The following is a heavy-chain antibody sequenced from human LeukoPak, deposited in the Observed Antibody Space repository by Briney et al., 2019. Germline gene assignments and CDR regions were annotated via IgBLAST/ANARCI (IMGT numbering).Heavy chain of an antibody. D-gene: IGHD1-26*01. Sequence: GGSLRLSCAASGFTFSSYGMNWVRQAPGKGLEWVSSISTSSSYIYYADSMKGRFTISRDNAKNSLYLQMNSLRAEDTAVYYCASDPVGYWGQGTLVTVSS. CDR1: GFTFSSYG. CDR2: ISTSSSYI. CDR3: ASDPVGY. J-gene: IGHJ4*02. V-gene: IGHV3-21*01.